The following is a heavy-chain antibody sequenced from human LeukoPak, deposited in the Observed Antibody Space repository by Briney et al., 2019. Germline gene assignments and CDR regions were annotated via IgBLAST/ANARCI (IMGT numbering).Heavy chain of an antibody. J-gene: IGHJ1*01. D-gene: IGHD3-16*01. CDR1: GFTFSSYS. V-gene: IGHV3-48*02. CDR3: ASQTYGYFQH. Sequence: GGSLRLSCAASGFTFSSYSMNWVRQAPGKGLEWVSCRFTISRDNAKNSLYLQMNSLRDEDTAVYYCASQTYGYFQHWGQGILVTVSS.